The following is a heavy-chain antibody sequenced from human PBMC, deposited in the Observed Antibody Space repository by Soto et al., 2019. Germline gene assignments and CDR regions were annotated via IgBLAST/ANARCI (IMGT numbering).Heavy chain of an antibody. D-gene: IGHD6-6*01. V-gene: IGHV3-30*18. CDR1: GFTFSSYG. CDR2: ISYDGSNK. J-gene: IGHJ4*02. CDR3: AKDRYSSSSTDYFDY. Sequence: GGSLRLSCAASGFTFSSYGMHWVRQAPGKGLEWVAVISYDGSNKYYADSVKGRFTISRDNSKNTLYLQMNSLRAEDTAVYYCAKDRYSSSSTDYFDYWGQGTLVTVSS.